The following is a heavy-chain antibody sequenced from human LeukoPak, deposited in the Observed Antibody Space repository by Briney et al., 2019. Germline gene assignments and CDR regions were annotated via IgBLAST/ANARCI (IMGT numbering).Heavy chain of an antibody. Sequence: SETLSLTCTVSGGSIRSYYWSWIRQPPGKGLEWIGYIYYSGSTNYNPSLKSRVTISVDTSKNQFSLKLSSVTAADTAVYYCARVHVPVLRFLEWRWYFDYWGQGTLVTVSS. CDR3: ARVHVPVLRFLEWRWYFDY. CDR2: IYYSGST. D-gene: IGHD3-3*01. CDR1: GGSIRSYY. J-gene: IGHJ4*02. V-gene: IGHV4-59*01.